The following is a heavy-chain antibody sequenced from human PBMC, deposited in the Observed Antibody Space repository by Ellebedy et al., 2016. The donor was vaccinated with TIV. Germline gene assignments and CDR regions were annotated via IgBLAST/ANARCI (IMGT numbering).Heavy chain of an antibody. Sequence: AASVKVSCKASGYTFTSYDINWVRQATGQGLEWMGWMNPNSGNTGYAQKFQGRVTITRNTSISTAYLELSSLISEDTAVHYCARSIERIVVVATSMASKLHFYYYGMDVWGQGTTVTVSS. CDR2: MNPNSGNT. CDR3: ARSIERIVVVATSMASKLHFYYYGMDV. D-gene: IGHD2-2*01. V-gene: IGHV1-8*03. J-gene: IGHJ6*02. CDR1: GYTFTSYD.